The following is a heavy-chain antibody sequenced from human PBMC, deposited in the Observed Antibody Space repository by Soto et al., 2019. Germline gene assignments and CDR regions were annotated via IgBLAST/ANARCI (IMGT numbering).Heavy chain of an antibody. Sequence: QLQLQESGPGLVKPSETLSLTCTVSGGSISSSSYNWVWIRQPPGKGLEWIGSIYYSGSTYYNPYLKSRVTISVDTSKNLFSLKLSSVTAADTAVYYCARMAPWFDYWGQGTLGTVSS. CDR2: IYYSGST. CDR3: ARMAPWFDY. J-gene: IGHJ4*02. CDR1: GGSISSSSYN. D-gene: IGHD5-12*01. V-gene: IGHV4-39*01.